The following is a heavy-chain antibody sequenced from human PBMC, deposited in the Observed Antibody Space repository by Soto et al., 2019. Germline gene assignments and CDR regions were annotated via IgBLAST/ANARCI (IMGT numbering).Heavy chain of an antibody. V-gene: IGHV1-18*01. CDR2: ISGYNGDT. J-gene: IGHJ6*02. Sequence: ASVKVSCKASGYTFSRYGISWVRQAPGQGLEWMGWISGYNGDTNYAQKFQGRVIMTIDTSTTTAYMDLRSLTSDDTAVYYCAKNGQPPYYYYGLDVWGQGTTVTVPS. D-gene: IGHD2-8*01. CDR3: AKNGQPPYYYYGLDV. CDR1: GYTFSRYG.